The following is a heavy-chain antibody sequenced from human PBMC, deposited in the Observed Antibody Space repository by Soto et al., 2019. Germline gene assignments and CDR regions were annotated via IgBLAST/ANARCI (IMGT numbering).Heavy chain of an antibody. J-gene: IGHJ4*02. Sequence: PGGSLRLSCAASGFTFSSYAMIWVRQAPGKGLEWVSAISGSGGSTYYADSVKGRFTISRDNSKNTLYLQMNSLRAEDTAVYYCAKDPQYYDFWSGYDYWGQGTLVTVSS. CDR3: AKDPQYYDFWSGYDY. CDR1: GFTFSSYA. V-gene: IGHV3-23*01. D-gene: IGHD3-3*01. CDR2: ISGSGGST.